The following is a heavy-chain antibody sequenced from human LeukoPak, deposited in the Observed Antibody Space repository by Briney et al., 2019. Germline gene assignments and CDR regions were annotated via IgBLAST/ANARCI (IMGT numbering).Heavy chain of an antibody. CDR2: IYYSGST. D-gene: IGHD3-10*01. CDR1: GGSISSYY. Sequence: SETLSLTCTVSGGSISSYYWSWIRQPPGQGLEWIGYIYYSGSTNYNPSLKSRVTISVDTSKNQFSLKLSSVTAADTAVYYCARVYAGSGSYYLFDYWGQGTLVTVSS. V-gene: IGHV4-59*01. CDR3: ARVYAGSGSYYLFDY. J-gene: IGHJ4*02.